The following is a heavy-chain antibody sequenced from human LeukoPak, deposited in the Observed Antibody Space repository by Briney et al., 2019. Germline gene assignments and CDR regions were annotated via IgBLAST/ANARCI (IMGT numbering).Heavy chain of an antibody. CDR2: FDPEDGET. CDR3: ATGGSAFDWLPYYFDY. CDR1: GYTLTELS. Sequence: GASAKVSCKVSGYTLTELSMHWVRQAPGKGLEWMGGFDPEDGETIYAQKFQGRVTMTEDTSTDTAYMELSSLRSEDTAVYYCATGGSAFDWLPYYFDYWGQGTLVTVSS. J-gene: IGHJ4*02. D-gene: IGHD3-9*01. V-gene: IGHV1-24*01.